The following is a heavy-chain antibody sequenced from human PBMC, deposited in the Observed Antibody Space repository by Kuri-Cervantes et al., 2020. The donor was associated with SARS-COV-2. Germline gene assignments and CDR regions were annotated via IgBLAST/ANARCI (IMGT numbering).Heavy chain of an antibody. D-gene: IGHD3-16*01. CDR1: GGSISSSSYY. CDR2: IYYSGST. Sequence: ESLKISCTVSGGSISSSSYYWGWIRQPPGKGLEWIGSIYYSGSTYYNPSLKSRVTISVDTSKNQFSLKLSSVTAADTAVYYCASGSQFFRVWVYWGQGTLVTVSS. J-gene: IGHJ4*02. CDR3: ASGSQFFRVWVY. V-gene: IGHV4-39*07.